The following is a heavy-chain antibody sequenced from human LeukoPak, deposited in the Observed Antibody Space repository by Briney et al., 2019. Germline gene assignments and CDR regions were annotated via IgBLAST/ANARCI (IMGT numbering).Heavy chain of an antibody. CDR1: AFTFSSYS. D-gene: IGHD1-26*01. V-gene: IGHV3-21*01. Sequence: GGSLRLSCAPSAFTFSSYSMNWVRQAPGKGLEWVPSISSSSSYIYYADSVKGRFTISRDNAKNSLYLQMNSLRAEDTAVYYCARDSIVGATTPPSDAFDIWGQGTMVTVSS. CDR3: ARDSIVGATTPPSDAFDI. CDR2: ISSSSSYI. J-gene: IGHJ3*02.